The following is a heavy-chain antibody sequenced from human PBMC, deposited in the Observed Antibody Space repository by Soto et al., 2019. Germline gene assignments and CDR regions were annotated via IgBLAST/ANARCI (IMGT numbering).Heavy chain of an antibody. Sequence: QVQLVQSGAEVKKPGSSVKVSCKASGGTFSSYAISWVRQAPGQGLEWMGGIIPIFGTANYAQKFQGRVTITADESTSTAYMELSSLRSEDTAVYYCAIDGSKSGCSGGSCSFVYWYFDLWGRGALVTVSS. D-gene: IGHD2-15*01. J-gene: IGHJ2*01. CDR1: GGTFSSYA. CDR2: IIPIFGTA. CDR3: AIDGSKSGCSGGSCSFVYWYFDL. V-gene: IGHV1-69*12.